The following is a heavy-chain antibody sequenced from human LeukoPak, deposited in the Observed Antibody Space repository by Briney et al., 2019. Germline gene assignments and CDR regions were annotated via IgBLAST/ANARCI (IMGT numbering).Heavy chain of an antibody. Sequence: GGSLRLSCAASGFTFSSYAVNWVPEAPGEGRGWGSTISGSGGSKHYAHSVQRRFTISRDNSKNTVYLQMNSLRAEDTAIYYCAKLTSASGAYGVDGWRQGTTVTVSS. CDR1: GFTFSSYA. J-gene: IGHJ6*02. D-gene: IGHD4/OR15-4a*01. CDR2: ISGSGGSK. CDR3: AKLTSASGAYGVDG. V-gene: IGHV3-23*01.